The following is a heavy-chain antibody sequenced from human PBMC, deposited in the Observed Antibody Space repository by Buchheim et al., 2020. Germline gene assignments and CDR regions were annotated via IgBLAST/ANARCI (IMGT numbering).Heavy chain of an antibody. CDR2: IKQDGSEK. Sequence: EVQLVESGGGLVQPGGSLRLSCAASGFTFSSYWMSWVRQAPGKGLEWVANIKQDGSEKYYVDSVKGRFTIYRDNAKNSLYLQMNSLRAEDTAVYYCARELYDSSGYSPDYYYYYGMDVWGQGTT. V-gene: IGHV3-7*01. CDR3: ARELYDSSGYSPDYYYYYGMDV. J-gene: IGHJ6*02. D-gene: IGHD3-22*01. CDR1: GFTFSSYW.